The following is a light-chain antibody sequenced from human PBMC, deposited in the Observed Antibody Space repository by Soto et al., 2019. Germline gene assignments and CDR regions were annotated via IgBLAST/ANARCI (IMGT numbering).Light chain of an antibody. Sequence: QRVLTQSPSASASLGASVKLTCTLSSGHSSYAIAWNQQQPEKGPRYLMKLNSDGSHSKGDGIPDRFSGSSSGAARYLTISSLQSEDEADYYCQTWGTGIRVFGGGTKLTVL. CDR2: LNSDGSH. J-gene: IGLJ2*01. V-gene: IGLV4-69*01. CDR3: QTWGTGIRV. CDR1: SGHSSYA.